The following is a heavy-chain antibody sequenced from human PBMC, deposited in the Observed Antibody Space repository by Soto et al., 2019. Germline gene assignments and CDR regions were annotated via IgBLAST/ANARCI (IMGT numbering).Heavy chain of an antibody. Sequence: GGSLRLSCAAYEFMFSSYAMSWVRQAPGKGLEWVSAISGSGSSSYYADSVKGRFTISRDNSKNTLYLQMNSLRAEDTAVYYCAKCSPRYGSGLKAYYFDHWGQGTLVTVSS. CDR1: EFMFSSYA. D-gene: IGHD6-19*01. CDR2: ISGSGSSS. V-gene: IGHV3-23*01. CDR3: AKCSPRYGSGLKAYYFDH. J-gene: IGHJ4*02.